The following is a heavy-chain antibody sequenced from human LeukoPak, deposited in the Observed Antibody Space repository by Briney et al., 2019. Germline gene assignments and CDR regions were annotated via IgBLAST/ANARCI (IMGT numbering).Heavy chain of an antibody. CDR2: ISSSSSYI. CDR3: ARGAVLPVASFDP. J-gene: IGHJ5*02. D-gene: IGHD6-19*01. CDR1: GFTFSSYS. V-gene: IGHV3-21*01. Sequence: GGSLRLSCAASGFTFSSYSMNWVRQAPGKGLEWVSSISSSSSYIYYADSVKGRFTISRDNAKNSLYLQMNSLRAEDTAVYYCARGAVLPVASFDPWGQGTLVTVSS.